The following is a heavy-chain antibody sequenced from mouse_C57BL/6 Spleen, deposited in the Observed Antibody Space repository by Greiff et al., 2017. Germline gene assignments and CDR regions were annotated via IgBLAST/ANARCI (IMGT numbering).Heavy chain of an antibody. Sequence: EVQLQQSGPELVKPGASVKLPCKASGYTFTDYNMDWVKQSHGKSLEWIGDINPNNGGTIYNQKFKGKATLTVDKSSSTAYMQLRSLTSEDAAVYDCARGGRGSFYWYFDVWGTGTTVTVSS. CDR3: ARGGRGSFYWYFDV. CDR2: INPNNGGT. CDR1: GYTFTDYN. V-gene: IGHV1-18*01. J-gene: IGHJ1*03.